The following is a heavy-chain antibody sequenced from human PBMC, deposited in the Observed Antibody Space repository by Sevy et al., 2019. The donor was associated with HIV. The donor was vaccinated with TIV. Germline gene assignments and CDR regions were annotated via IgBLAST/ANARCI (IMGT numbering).Heavy chain of an antibody. J-gene: IGHJ6*02. Sequence: ASVKVSCKASGGTFSSYAISWVRQAPGQGLEWMGGIIPIFGTANYAQKFQGRVTITADESTSTAYMELSSLRSEDTAVYYCARGHKYGNYYYYGMDVWGQGTTVTVSS. CDR3: ARGHKYGNYYYYGMDV. CDR1: GGTFSSYA. D-gene: IGHD3-10*01. CDR2: IIPIFGTA. V-gene: IGHV1-69*13.